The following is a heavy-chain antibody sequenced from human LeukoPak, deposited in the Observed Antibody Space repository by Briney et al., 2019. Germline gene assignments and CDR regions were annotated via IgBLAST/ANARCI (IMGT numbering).Heavy chain of an antibody. Sequence: SETLSLTCTVSGGSISTATHYWAWIRQPPGEGLEWIGTIHYTGITYYYPSLKSRVTISLDTSKNQFSLHLGSVTAADKAVYHCARQLSGTYQWTFDYWGQGTLVPVSS. V-gene: IGHV4-39*01. CDR2: IHYTGIT. CDR3: ARQLSGTYQWTFDY. CDR1: GGSISTATHY. J-gene: IGHJ4*02. D-gene: IGHD1-26*01.